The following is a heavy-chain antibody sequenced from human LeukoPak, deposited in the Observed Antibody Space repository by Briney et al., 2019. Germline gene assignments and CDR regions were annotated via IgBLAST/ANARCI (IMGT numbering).Heavy chain of an antibody. Sequence: GGSLRLSCSASGFAFTTYWMTWVRQAPGKGLEWVANINLDGSEVHYVDSLKDRFTISRDSARNSLYLQMNSLRAEDTAVYYCASGRHDFVHWGHGTLVTVSS. CDR2: INLDGSEV. D-gene: IGHD3-16*01. CDR3: ASGRHDFVH. V-gene: IGHV3-7*01. J-gene: IGHJ4*01. CDR1: GFAFTTYW.